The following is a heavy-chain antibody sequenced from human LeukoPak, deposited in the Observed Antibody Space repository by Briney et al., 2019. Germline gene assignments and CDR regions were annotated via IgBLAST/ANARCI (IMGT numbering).Heavy chain of an antibody. CDR2: IYPGDSDT. J-gene: IGHJ4*02. D-gene: IGHD2-15*01. CDR1: GYSFTTYW. V-gene: IGHV5-51*01. CDR3: ARRQGCSSSSCPPDS. Sequence: GESLKISCRGSGYSFTTYWIGWVRQMPGKGLKWMGIIYPGDSDTRYSPSFQGQVTMSADKSINTAYLQWSSLKASDTAMYYCARRQGCSSSSCPPDSWGQGTLDTVSS.